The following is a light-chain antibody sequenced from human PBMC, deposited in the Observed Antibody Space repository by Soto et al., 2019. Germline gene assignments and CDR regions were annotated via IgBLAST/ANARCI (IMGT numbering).Light chain of an antibody. J-gene: IGLJ1*01. Sequence: QSALTQPASVSGSPGQSVTISCVGTSSDIGDYNYVSWYQQHPGKVPKLIIYDVSNRPSGVAYRFSGTKSGNTASLTVSGLQAEDEADYYCSSYTSSGTLIFGTGTKLTVL. V-gene: IGLV2-14*01. CDR3: SSYTSSGTLI. CDR2: DVS. CDR1: SSDIGDYNY.